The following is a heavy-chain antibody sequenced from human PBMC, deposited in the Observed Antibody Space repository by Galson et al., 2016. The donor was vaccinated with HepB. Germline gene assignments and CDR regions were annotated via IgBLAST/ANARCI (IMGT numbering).Heavy chain of an antibody. CDR2: ISYDGGHK. V-gene: IGHV3-30*18. Sequence: SLRLSCAASGFSFSTYAMHWVRQSPGRGLEWVTIISYDGGHKEYADSVKGRFSISRDNSRNALYLHMNNLRPEDTAVYYCAKHRSTAWHVESYFDSWGQGTPVTVSS. D-gene: IGHD2-21*02. CDR1: GFSFSTYA. J-gene: IGHJ4*02. CDR3: AKHRSTAWHVESYFDS.